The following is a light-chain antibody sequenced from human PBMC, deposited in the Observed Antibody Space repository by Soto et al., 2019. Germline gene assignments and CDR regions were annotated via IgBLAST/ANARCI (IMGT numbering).Light chain of an antibody. J-gene: IGLJ1*01. V-gene: IGLV2-14*01. CDR3: SSYTSSSTLYV. CDR2: EVS. CDR1: SSDVGGYNY. Sequence: QSALTQPASVSGSPGQSITISCTGTSSDVGGYNYVSWYQQHPGKAPKLMISEVSNRPSGVSNRFSGSKSGNRASLTISGLQAEDEADYYCSSYTSSSTLYVFGTGTKLTVL.